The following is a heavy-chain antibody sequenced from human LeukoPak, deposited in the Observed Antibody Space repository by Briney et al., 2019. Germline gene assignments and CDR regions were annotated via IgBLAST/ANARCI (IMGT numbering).Heavy chain of an antibody. D-gene: IGHD6-13*01. CDR2: ISYDGSNK. Sequence: PGGSLRLSCAASGFTFSSYGMHWVRQAPGKGLEWVAVISYDGSNKYYADSVKGRFTISRDNSKNTLYLQMNSPRAEDTAVYYCAILPGYSSSWYEVDYWGQGTLVTVSS. V-gene: IGHV3-30*03. CDR3: AILPGYSSSWYEVDY. J-gene: IGHJ4*02. CDR1: GFTFSSYG.